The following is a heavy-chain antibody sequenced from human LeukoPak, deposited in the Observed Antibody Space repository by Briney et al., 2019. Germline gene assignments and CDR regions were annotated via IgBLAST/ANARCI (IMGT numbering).Heavy chain of an antibody. CDR1: GGTFSSYA. CDR3: ARDWVAAAGKNWFDP. Sequence: ASVKVSCKASGGTFSSYAISWVRQAPGQGLEWMGRIIPILGIANYAQKFQGRVTITADKSTSTAYMELSSLRSEGTAVYYCARDWVAAAGKNWFDPWGQGTLVTVSS. D-gene: IGHD6-13*01. V-gene: IGHV1-69*04. CDR2: IIPILGIA. J-gene: IGHJ5*02.